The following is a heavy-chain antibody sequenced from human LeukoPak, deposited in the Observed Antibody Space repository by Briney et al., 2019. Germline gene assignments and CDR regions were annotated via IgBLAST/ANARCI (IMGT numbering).Heavy chain of an antibody. CDR1: GGSFSGYY. Sequence: SETLSLTCAVYGGSFSGYYWSWIRQPPGKGLEWIGEINHSGSTNYNPSLKSRVTMSVDTSKNQFSLKLSSVTAADTAVYYCARRFSSWAQYFDYWGQGTLVTVSS. CDR2: INHSGST. CDR3: ARRFSSWAQYFDY. V-gene: IGHV4-34*01. J-gene: IGHJ4*02. D-gene: IGHD6-13*01.